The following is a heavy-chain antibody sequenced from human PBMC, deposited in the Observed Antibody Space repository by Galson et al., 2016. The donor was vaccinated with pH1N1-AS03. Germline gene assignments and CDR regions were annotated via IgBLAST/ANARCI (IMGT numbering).Heavy chain of an antibody. Sequence: SVKVSCKASGYTFTTYYIHWVRQAPGQGLEWMGIINPNSDDEATYAQSFQGRITMTRDTSTSTVHMELSSLRSEDTAVYYCAREEINRWATAQDYWGQGTLVTVSS. J-gene: IGHJ4*02. CDR1: GYTFTTYY. CDR2: INPNSDDEA. V-gene: IGHV1-46*01. CDR3: AREEINRWATAQDY. D-gene: IGHD5-12*01.